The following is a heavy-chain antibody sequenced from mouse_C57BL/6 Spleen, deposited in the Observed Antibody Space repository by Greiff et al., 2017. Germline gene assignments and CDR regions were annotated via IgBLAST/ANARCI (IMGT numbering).Heavy chain of an antibody. J-gene: IGHJ1*03. Sequence: VQLQQSGAELVRPGASVTLSCKASGYTFTDYEMHWVKQTPVHGLEWIGAIDPETGGTAYNQKFKGKAILTADKSSSTAYMELRSLTSGDSAVYYSTLYYDYDVGYFDVWGTGTTVTVSS. CDR2: IDPETGGT. CDR1: GYTFTDYE. CDR3: TLYYDYDVGYFDV. D-gene: IGHD2-4*01. V-gene: IGHV1-15*01.